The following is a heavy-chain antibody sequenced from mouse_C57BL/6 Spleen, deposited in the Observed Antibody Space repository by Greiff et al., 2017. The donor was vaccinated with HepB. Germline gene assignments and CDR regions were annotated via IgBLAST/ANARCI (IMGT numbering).Heavy chain of an antibody. J-gene: IGHJ3*01. Sequence: VQLKESGAELVRPGASVKLSCTASGFNIKDYYMHWVKQRPEQGLEWIGRIDPEDGDTEYAPKFQGKATMTADTSSNTAYLQLSSLTSEDTAVYYCTTEIYYGNSWFAYWGQGTLVTVSA. CDR3: TTEIYYGNSWFAY. CDR2: IDPEDGDT. CDR1: GFNIKDYY. V-gene: IGHV14-1*01. D-gene: IGHD2-1*01.